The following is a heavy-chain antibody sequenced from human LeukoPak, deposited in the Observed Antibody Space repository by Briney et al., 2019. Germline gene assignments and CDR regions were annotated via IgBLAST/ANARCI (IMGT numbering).Heavy chain of an antibody. CDR3: AIVSGGSHDLGY. CDR2: INPNSGGT. CDR1: GYTFTGYY. D-gene: IGHD2-15*01. Sequence: ASVKLSCKASGYTFTGYYIHWLRQAPGQGLEWMGWINPNSGGTYSAQIFQGRVTMTRDTSISTAYMELSRLRSDDTAVYYCAIVSGGSHDLGYWGQGTLVTVSS. V-gene: IGHV1-2*02. J-gene: IGHJ4*02.